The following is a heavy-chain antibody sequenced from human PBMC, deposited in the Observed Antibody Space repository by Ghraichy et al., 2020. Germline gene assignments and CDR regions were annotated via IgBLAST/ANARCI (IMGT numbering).Heavy chain of an antibody. CDR2: IRSKAYGGTT. CDR3: TRDRVWFGEYY. V-gene: IGHV3-49*03. CDR1: GFTFGDYA. D-gene: IGHD3-10*01. J-gene: IGHJ4*02. Sequence: GGSLRLSCTASGFTFGDYAMSWFRQAPGKGLEWVGFIRSKAYGGTTEYAASVKGRFTISRDDSKSIAYLQMNSLKTEDTAVYYCTRDRVWFGEYYWGQGTLVTVSS.